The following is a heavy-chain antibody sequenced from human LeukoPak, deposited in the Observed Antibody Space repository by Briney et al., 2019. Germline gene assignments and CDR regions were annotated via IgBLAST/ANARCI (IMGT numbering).Heavy chain of an antibody. CDR2: IYYNGQT. Sequence: PSETLSLTCTVSGGSISSISYYWGWIRQPPGKGLEHIASIYYNGQTYYKPSLKSRVTISVDTSKNQFSLKLSSVTAADTAVYYCARGSDTAMVPYYFDYWGQGTLVTVSS. J-gene: IGHJ4*02. CDR3: ARGSDTAMVPYYFDY. D-gene: IGHD5-18*01. CDR1: GGSISSISYY. V-gene: IGHV4-39*07.